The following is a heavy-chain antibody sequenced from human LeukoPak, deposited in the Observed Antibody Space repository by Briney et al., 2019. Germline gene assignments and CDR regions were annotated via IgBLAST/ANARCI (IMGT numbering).Heavy chain of an antibody. D-gene: IGHD5-18*01. CDR1: GFTFSSYS. V-gene: IGHV3-21*01. CDR3: ARDSVTHDAFDI. CDR2: ISSSSSYK. J-gene: IGHJ3*02. Sequence: PGGSLRLSCAASGFTFSSYSMNWVRQAPGKGREWVSSISSSSSYKYYADSVKGRFTLSRDNAQNSLYLQMNSLRAEDTAVYYCARDSVTHDAFDIWGQGTMVTVSS.